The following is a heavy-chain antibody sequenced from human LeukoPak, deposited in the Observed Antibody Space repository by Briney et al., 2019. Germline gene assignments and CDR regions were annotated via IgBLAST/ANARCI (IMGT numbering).Heavy chain of an antibody. J-gene: IGHJ1*01. CDR3: ARSPRWQQLPSGYFQH. CDR2: ISGSGDSR. Sequence: GGTLRLSCAASGFTFRKYGMSWVRQAPGKGLEWVSGISGSGDSRYYADSVKGRFTISRDNSKDTVNLHMNSLRAEDTAVYYCARSPRWQQLPSGYFQHWGQGTLVTVSS. CDR1: GFTFRKYG. D-gene: IGHD6-13*01. V-gene: IGHV3-23*01.